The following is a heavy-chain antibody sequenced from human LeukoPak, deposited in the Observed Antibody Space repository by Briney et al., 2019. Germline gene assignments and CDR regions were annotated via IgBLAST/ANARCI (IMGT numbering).Heavy chain of an antibody. J-gene: IGHJ4*02. V-gene: IGHV4-59*08. CDR3: ARNRGGRLVDD. CDR2: IYYTGRT. CDR1: GGSISGDI. Sequence: SETLSLTCHVSGGSISGDIWSWIPQPPGKGLEWIGYIYYTGRTNYNPSLKSRVTISLDTSKHQFSLKLSSVTAADTAMYYCARNRGGRLVDDWRQGGLVTVCS. D-gene: IGHD3-16*01.